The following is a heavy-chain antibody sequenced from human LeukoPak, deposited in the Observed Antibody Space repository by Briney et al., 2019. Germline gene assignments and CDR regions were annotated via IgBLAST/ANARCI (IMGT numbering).Heavy chain of an antibody. V-gene: IGHV1-69*04. CDR2: IIPILGIA. Sequence: SVKVSCKASGGTFSSYAISWVRQAPGQELEWMGRIIPILGIANYAQKFQGRVTITADKSTSTAYMELSSLRSEDTAVYYCARAYSSSWYFDYRGQGTLVTVSS. D-gene: IGHD6-13*01. CDR3: ARAYSSSWYFDY. J-gene: IGHJ4*02. CDR1: GGTFSSYA.